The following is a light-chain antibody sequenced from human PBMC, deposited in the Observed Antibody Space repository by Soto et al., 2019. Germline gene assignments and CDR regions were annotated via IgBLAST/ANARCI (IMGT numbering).Light chain of an antibody. V-gene: IGKV3-15*01. CDR1: QSVSSN. CDR2: GAS. CDR3: EQYGSSRT. J-gene: IGKJ1*01. Sequence: MMSHSPATLSVYTGERAALSRRASQSVSSNLAWYQQKPGQAPKLLINGASTRATGIPARFSGSGSGTDFTLTISRLEPEDFAVYYCEQYGSSRTFGQGTNVAIK.